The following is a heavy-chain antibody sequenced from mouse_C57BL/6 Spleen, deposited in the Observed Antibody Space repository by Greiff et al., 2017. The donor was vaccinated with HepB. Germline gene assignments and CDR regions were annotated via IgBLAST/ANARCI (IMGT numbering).Heavy chain of an antibody. CDR2: IYPGDGDT. CDR1: GYAFSSSW. J-gene: IGHJ2*01. V-gene: IGHV1-82*01. Sequence: VQLQQSGPELVKPGASVKISCKASGYAFSSSWMNWVKQRPGKGLEWIGRIYPGDGDTNYNGKFKGKATLTADKSSSTAYMQLSSLTSEDSAVYFCAQNFYGSSSYFDYWGQGTTLTVSS. D-gene: IGHD1-1*01. CDR3: AQNFYGSSSYFDY.